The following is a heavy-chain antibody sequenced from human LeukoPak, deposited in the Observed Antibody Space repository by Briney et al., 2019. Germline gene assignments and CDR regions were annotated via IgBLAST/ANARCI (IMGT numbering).Heavy chain of an antibody. Sequence: SGGSLRLSCAASGFNLRDYWMHWVRQAPGKGLVWVSGLGTDGTYTNYADSVKGRFTISRDNAKNTLYLQMDSLRAEDTAFYYCVRDPSNSGNWFDLWGQGTLVTVSS. J-gene: IGHJ5*02. CDR1: GFNLRDYW. CDR2: LGTDGTYT. V-gene: IGHV3-74*01. D-gene: IGHD4-11*01. CDR3: VRDPSNSGNWFDL.